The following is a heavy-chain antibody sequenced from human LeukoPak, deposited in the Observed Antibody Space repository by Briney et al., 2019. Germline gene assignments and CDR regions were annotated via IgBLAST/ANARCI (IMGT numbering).Heavy chain of an antibody. CDR1: GGSISSGSYY. CDR3: ASRGCSGGSCYYNY. Sequence: KTSETLSLTCTVSGGSISSGSYYWSWIRQPPGKGLEWIGYIHYSGSTNYNPSLKSRVTISVDTSKNQFSLKLSSVTAADTAVYYCASRGCSGGSCYYNYWGQGTLVNVSS. J-gene: IGHJ4*02. CDR2: IHYSGST. V-gene: IGHV4-61*01. D-gene: IGHD2-15*01.